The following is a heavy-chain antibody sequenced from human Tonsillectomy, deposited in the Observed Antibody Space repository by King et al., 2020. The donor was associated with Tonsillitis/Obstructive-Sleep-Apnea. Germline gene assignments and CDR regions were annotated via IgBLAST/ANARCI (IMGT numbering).Heavy chain of an antibody. D-gene: IGHD3-9*01. CDR1: GYSFTNYW. CDR2: IDPSDSYT. CDR3: ARRYFDGHYYYYMDV. J-gene: IGHJ6*03. V-gene: IGHV5-10-1*01. Sequence: QLVQSGAEVKKPGESLRISCKGSGYSFTNYWIDWVRQTPGKGLEWMGTIDPSDSYTNYSPSFQGHVTISADKSTSTAYLQWSSLKASDTAMYYCARRYFDGHYYYYMDVWGKGTTVTVSS.